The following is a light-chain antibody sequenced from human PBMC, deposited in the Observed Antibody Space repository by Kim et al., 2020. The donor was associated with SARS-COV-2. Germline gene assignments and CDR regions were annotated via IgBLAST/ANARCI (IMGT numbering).Light chain of an antibody. CDR2: EDD. V-gene: IGLV6-57*03. CDR3: QSYNRDNVL. Sequence: KTVSIACTRSRGSIDDNYVQWYQQRPGGVPTTVIYEDDQRPSGVSDRFSGSIDHSSNSASLTISGLRTEDEADYYCQSYNRDNVLFGGGTQLTVL. J-gene: IGLJ2*01. CDR1: RGSIDDNY.